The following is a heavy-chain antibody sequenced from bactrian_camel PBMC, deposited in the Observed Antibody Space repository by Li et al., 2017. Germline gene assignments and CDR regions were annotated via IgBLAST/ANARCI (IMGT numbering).Heavy chain of an antibody. D-gene: IGHD6*01. J-gene: IGHJ4*01. CDR2: VDAFAMT. CDR1: VDTIGRYC. CDR3: AASRLRRDEYKY. Sequence: VQLVESGGGLVQPGDSVRLSCVASVDTIGRYCMAWFRQAPGKEREGVAYVDAFAMTRYADSVKGRFTVTKDNVNSTLYLQMNSLKPVDTAMYYCAASRLRRDEYKYWGQGTQVTVS. V-gene: IGHV3S55*01.